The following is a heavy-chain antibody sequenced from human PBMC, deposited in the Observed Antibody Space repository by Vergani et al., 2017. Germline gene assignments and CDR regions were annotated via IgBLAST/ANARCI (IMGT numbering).Heavy chain of an antibody. Sequence: QMQLVQSGAEVKKPGSSVKVSCKASGYTFTYRYLHWVRQAPGQALEWMGWITPFNGNTNYAQKFQDRVTITRDRSMSTAYMELSSLRSEDTAMYYCALAESSTSCINSVCITPETGSWFDHWGQGTLVTVSS. V-gene: IGHV1-45*02. D-gene: IGHD2-2*01. J-gene: IGHJ5*02. CDR3: ALAESSTSCINSVCITPETGSWFDH. CDR2: ITPFNGNT. CDR1: GYTFTYRY.